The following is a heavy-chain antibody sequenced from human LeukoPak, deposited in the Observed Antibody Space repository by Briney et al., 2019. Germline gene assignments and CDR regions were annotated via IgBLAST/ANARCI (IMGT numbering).Heavy chain of an antibody. D-gene: IGHD6-13*01. CDR2: ISSSSSYM. CDR1: GFTFDTYS. CDR3: AIVIGSSWYMDQ. Sequence: GGSLRLSCAASGFTFDTYSMHWVRQAPGKGLEWVSSISSSSSYMYYADSVKGRFTISRDNAKNSLYLLMNSLRAEDTAVYYCAIVIGSSWYMDQWGRGALVTVSS. V-gene: IGHV3-21*01. J-gene: IGHJ4*02.